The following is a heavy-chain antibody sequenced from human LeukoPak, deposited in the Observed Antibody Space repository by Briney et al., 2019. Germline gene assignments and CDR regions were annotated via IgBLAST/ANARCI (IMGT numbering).Heavy chain of an antibody. Sequence: GESLKISCRGSGYSFTSYWIGWVRQMPGKGLEWMGIIYPGDSDTRYSPSFQGQVTISVDKSISTAYLQWSSLKASDAAMYYCARLPDSGSYFRGVEYYMDVWGKGTTVTASS. J-gene: IGHJ6*03. D-gene: IGHD1-26*01. CDR2: IYPGDSDT. CDR1: GYSFTSYW. V-gene: IGHV5-51*01. CDR3: ARLPDSGSYFRGVEYYMDV.